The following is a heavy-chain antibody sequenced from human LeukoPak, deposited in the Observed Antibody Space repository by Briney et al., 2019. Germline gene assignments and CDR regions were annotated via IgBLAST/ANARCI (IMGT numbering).Heavy chain of an antibody. V-gene: IGHV1-2*04. D-gene: IGHD6-13*01. Sequence: GSVKFSCTASGCTFTGYYMHWVRHAPGQGLEWMGWINPNSGGTNYAQKFQGWVTMTRDTSISTAYMELSRLRSDDTAVYYCARAGIAAISFDYWGQGTQVTVSS. CDR1: GCTFTGYY. J-gene: IGHJ4*02. CDR3: ARAGIAAISFDY. CDR2: INPNSGGT.